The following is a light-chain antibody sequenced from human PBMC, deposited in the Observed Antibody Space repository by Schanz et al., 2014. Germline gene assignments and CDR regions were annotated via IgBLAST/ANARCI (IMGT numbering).Light chain of an antibody. J-gene: IGKJ1*01. Sequence: EIVLTQSPGTLSLSPGERATLSCRASQSVSNNLAWYQQKPGQAPNVLIYGASRRATGIPDRVSGSGSGTDFTLTISRLEPEDFAVYFCHQFGYSSWTFGQGTKVEI. CDR3: HQFGYSSWT. CDR2: GAS. CDR1: QSVSNN. V-gene: IGKV3-20*01.